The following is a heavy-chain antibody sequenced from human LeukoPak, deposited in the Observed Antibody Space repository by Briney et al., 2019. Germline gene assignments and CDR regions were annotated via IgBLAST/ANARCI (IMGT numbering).Heavy chain of an antibody. V-gene: IGHV4-39*01. D-gene: IGHD6-13*01. CDR2: IYYSGST. CDR1: GGSISSSSYY. Sequence: SETLSLTRTVSGGSISSSSYYWGWIRQPPGKGLEWIGSIYYSGSTYYNPSLKSRVTISVDTSKNQFSLKLSSVTAADTAVYYCARLIAAAGTYYFDYWGQGTLVTVSS. J-gene: IGHJ4*02. CDR3: ARLIAAAGTYYFDY.